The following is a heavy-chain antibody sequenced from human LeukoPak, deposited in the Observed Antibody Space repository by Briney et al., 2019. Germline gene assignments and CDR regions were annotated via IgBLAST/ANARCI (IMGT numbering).Heavy chain of an antibody. V-gene: IGHV3-30*04. CDR1: GFIFSDYS. Sequence: PGGSLRLSCAASGFIFSDYSLHWVRQAPGKGLEWVAVTLYDGSMAYYADSVKGRFTISRDNAKNSLYLQMNSLRAEDTAVYYCARGTWIQLWLIDYWGQGTLVTVSS. CDR2: TLYDGSMA. D-gene: IGHD5-18*01. CDR3: ARGTWIQLWLIDY. J-gene: IGHJ4*02.